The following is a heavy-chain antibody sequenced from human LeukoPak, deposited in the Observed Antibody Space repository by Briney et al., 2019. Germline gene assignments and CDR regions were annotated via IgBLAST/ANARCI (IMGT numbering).Heavy chain of an antibody. CDR2: IYPGDSDT. CDR1: GYSFTSYW. J-gene: IGHJ5*02. D-gene: IGHD6-19*01. Sequence: GESLKISCKGSGYSFTSYWIGWVRQLPGKGLEWMGIIYPGDSDTRYSPSFQGQVTISADKSISTAYLQWSSLKASDAAMYYCARHYTMYSSGFDPWGQGTLVTVSS. CDR3: ARHYTMYSSGFDP. V-gene: IGHV5-51*01.